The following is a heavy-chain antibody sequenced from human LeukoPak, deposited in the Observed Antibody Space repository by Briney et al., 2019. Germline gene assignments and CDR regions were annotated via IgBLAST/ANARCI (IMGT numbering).Heavy chain of an antibody. CDR3: ARGDPTRDFQH. J-gene: IGHJ1*01. Sequence: PSGTLSLTCAVYGGSFSGYYWSWLRQPPGKGLEWIGEINHSGSTNYNPSLKSRVTISVDTSKNQFSLKLSSVTAADTAVYYCARGDPTRDFQHWGQGTLVTVSS. CDR1: GGSFSGYY. CDR2: INHSGST. V-gene: IGHV4-34*01.